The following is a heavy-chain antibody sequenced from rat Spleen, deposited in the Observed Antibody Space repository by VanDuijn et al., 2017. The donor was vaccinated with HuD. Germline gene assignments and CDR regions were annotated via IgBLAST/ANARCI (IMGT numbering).Heavy chain of an antibody. CDR1: GFTFSDYY. CDR3: VREWGHNNSGYFDH. D-gene: IGHD1-10*01. J-gene: IGHJ2*01. CDR2: ITNTGDTT. Sequence: EVQLVESGGGLVQPGRSLKLSCAASGFTFSDYYMTWIRQASGKGLEWIASITNTGDTTFYPDSVTGRFTISRDNAKSTLYLQMNSLQTEDIATYYCVREWGHNNSGYFDHWGQGVMVTVSS. V-gene: IGHV5-31*01.